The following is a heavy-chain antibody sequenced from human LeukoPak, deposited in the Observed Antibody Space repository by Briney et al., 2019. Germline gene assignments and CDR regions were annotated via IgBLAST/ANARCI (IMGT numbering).Heavy chain of an antibody. CDR1: GFTFSSYA. Sequence: GGSLRLSCAASGFTFSSYAMHWVRQAPGKGLEWVAVISYDGSNKYYADSVKGRFTISRDNSKNTLYLQMSSLRSEDTAVYYCAYSNGPTRPFDYWGQGTLVTVSS. CDR3: AYSNGPTRPFDY. D-gene: IGHD3-22*01. CDR2: ISYDGSNK. V-gene: IGHV3-30*04. J-gene: IGHJ4*02.